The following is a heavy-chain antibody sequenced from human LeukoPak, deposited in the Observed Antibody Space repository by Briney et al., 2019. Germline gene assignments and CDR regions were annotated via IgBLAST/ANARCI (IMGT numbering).Heavy chain of an antibody. D-gene: IGHD2-21*02. Sequence: SGPLSLTCAVSGGSISSSNWWSWVRQPPGKGLEWIGEIYHSGSTNYNPSLKSRVTISVDKSKNQFSLKLSSVTAADTAVYYCARTSFCGGDCLYYFDYWGQGTLVTVSS. CDR1: GGSISSSNW. CDR2: IYHSGST. CDR3: ARTSFCGGDCLYYFDY. J-gene: IGHJ4*02. V-gene: IGHV4-4*02.